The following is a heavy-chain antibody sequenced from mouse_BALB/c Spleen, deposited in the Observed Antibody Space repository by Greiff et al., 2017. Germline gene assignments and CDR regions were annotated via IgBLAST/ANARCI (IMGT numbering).Heavy chain of an antibody. J-gene: IGHJ1*01. D-gene: IGHD1-1*01. V-gene: IGHV3-8*02. CDR1: GDSITSGY. CDR3: ARNYYYGSGYFDV. CDR2: ISYSGST. Sequence: VQLQQSGPSLVKPSQTLSLTCSVTGDSITSGYWNWIRKFPGNKLEYMGYISYSGSTYYNPSLKSRISITRDTSKNQYYLQLNSVTTEDTATYYCARNYYYGSGYFDVWGAGTTVTVGS.